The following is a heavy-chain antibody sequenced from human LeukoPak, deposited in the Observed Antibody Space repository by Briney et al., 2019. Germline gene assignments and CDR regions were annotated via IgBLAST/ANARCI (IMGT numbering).Heavy chain of an antibody. CDR3: AKGSYYLYYFDY. V-gene: IGHV3-23*01. D-gene: IGHD3-10*01. Sequence: GGTLRLSCAASGFTFSSYGMSWVRQAPGKGLEWVSAISGSGGSTYYADSVKGRFTIPRDNSKNTLYLQMNSLRAEDTAVYYCAKGSYYLYYFDYWGQGTLVTVSS. J-gene: IGHJ4*02. CDR2: ISGSGGST. CDR1: GFTFSSYG.